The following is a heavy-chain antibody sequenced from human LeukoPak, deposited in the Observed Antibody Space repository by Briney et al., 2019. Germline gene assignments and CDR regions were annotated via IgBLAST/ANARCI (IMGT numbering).Heavy chain of an antibody. D-gene: IGHD6-13*01. CDR1: GGSISSYY. V-gene: IGHV4-59*01. Sequence: SETLSLTCTVSGGSISSYYWSWIRQPPGKGLEWIGYIYYSGSTNYNPSLKSRVTISVDTSKNQFSLKLSSLTAADTAVYYCARGAYGSSWQLEHFDYWGQGTLVTVSS. J-gene: IGHJ4*02. CDR3: ARGAYGSSWQLEHFDY. CDR2: IYYSGST.